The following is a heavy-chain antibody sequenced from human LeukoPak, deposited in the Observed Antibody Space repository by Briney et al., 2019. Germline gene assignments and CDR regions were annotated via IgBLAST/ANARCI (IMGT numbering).Heavy chain of an antibody. J-gene: IGHJ5*02. CDR2: ISSTGSYA. CDR3: ARGGDIGTNWFDP. V-gene: IGHV3-11*06. CDR1: GFTFSDYY. D-gene: IGHD5-12*01. Sequence: RGSLRLSCAASGFTFSDYYMSWIRQAPGKGLEWISHISSTGSYANYADSVKGRFTISRDNAKNSLHLQMNSLRAEDTAVYYCARGGDIGTNWFDPWGQGTLVTVSS.